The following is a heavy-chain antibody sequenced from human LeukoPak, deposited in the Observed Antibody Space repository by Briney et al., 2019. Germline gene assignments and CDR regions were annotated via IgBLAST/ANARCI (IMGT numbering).Heavy chain of an antibody. CDR1: GGSINSYY. J-gene: IGHJ5*02. CDR2: IHYTGST. CDR3: ARGGYYGSGSDFRFDP. V-gene: IGHV4-59*01. Sequence: SETLSLTCTVSGGSINSYYWSWIRQPPGKGLECIGYIHYTGSTNYNPSLKSRVTISVDTSKSQFSLKLSSVTAADTAIYYCARGGYYGSGSDFRFDPWGQGTLVTVSS. D-gene: IGHD3-10*01.